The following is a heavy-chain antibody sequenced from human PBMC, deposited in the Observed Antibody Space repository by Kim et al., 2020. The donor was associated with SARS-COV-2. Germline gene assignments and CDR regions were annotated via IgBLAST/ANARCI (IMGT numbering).Heavy chain of an antibody. D-gene: IGHD4-17*01. CDR3: ARRFGQDGDYSFDY. V-gene: IGHV5-51*01. CDR2: IYPGDSDT. Sequence: GGSLRLSCKGSGYSFTSYWIGWVRQMPGKGLEWMGIIYPGDSDTRYSPSFQGQVTISADKSISTAYLQWSSLKASDTAMYYCARRFGQDGDYSFDYWGQGTLVTVSS. CDR1: GYSFTSYW. J-gene: IGHJ4*02.